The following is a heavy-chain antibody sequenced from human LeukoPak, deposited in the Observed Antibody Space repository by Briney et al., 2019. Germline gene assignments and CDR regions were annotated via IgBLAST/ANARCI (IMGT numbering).Heavy chain of an antibody. CDR2: IWYDGSNK. Sequence: GGSLRLSCAASGFTFSSCGMHWVRQAPGKGLEWVAVIWYDGSNKYYADSVKGRFTISRDNSKNTLYLQMNSLRAEDTAVYYCARDPYYYDSSGYYYWGQGTLVTVSS. V-gene: IGHV3-30*19. CDR1: GFTFSSCG. CDR3: ARDPYYYDSSGYYY. J-gene: IGHJ4*02. D-gene: IGHD3-22*01.